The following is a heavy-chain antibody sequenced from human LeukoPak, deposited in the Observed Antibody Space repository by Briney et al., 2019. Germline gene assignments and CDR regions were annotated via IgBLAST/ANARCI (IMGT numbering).Heavy chain of an antibody. V-gene: IGHV3-48*03. Sequence: GGSLRLSCAASGFTFSSYEMNWVRQAPGKGLEWVSYISSSGSTIYYADSVKGRFTISRDNSNNTLYLQMNSLRAQDTAVYYCAKDRNFEGGTTAGYFHLWGQGTLVTVSS. D-gene: IGHD1-7*01. J-gene: IGHJ1*01. CDR3: AKDRNFEGGTTAGYFHL. CDR1: GFTFSSYE. CDR2: ISSSGSTI.